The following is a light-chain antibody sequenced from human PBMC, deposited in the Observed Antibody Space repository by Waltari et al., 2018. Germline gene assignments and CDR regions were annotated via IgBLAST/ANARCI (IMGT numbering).Light chain of an antibody. V-gene: IGLV2-23*02. CDR2: GIT. CDR3: FSYAGTNTRV. Sequence: QSALTQPASVSGSPGQSITVSCTGTNSDVGSYNLVSWYQQHPDKAPKLLIYGITKRSYGVHKRFSGSKSGNPASLTISGLQAEDEADYYGFSYAGTNTRVFGGWTKLTVL. CDR1: NSDVGSYNL. J-gene: IGLJ2*01.